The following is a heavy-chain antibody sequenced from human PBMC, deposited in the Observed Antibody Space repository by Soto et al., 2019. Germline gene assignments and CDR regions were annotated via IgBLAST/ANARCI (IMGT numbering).Heavy chain of an antibody. CDR2: INPATGAA. J-gene: IGHJ3*02. CDR3: ARGGGVGVAGSAAFDM. Sequence: QLHLVQSGAVVKKPGASVTVSCSASGYPVTAYYMHWVRQAPGRGLEWMGGINPATGAAKYTQTFRGRVTMPRDTSTSTVFMELSGLTSEDTAVFDCARGGGVGVAGSAAFDMWGQGTLVTVSS. CDR1: GYPVTAYY. V-gene: IGHV1-2*02. D-gene: IGHD3-3*01.